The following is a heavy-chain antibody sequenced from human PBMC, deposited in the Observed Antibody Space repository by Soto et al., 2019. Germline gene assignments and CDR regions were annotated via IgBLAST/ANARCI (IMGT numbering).Heavy chain of an antibody. Sequence: EVQLLESGGGLVPPGGSLSLAGAASGFIFSSNDMNWVRQAPGKVLEWVSFISESGGRTYDSDSLMGRFTISRDTSRNTLHLKMNSGRAEDTAVDYCAKDKALGNWGPGTMVTVSS. CDR1: GFIFSSND. CDR3: AKDKALGN. V-gene: IGHV3-23*01. J-gene: IGHJ3*02. CDR2: ISESGGRT.